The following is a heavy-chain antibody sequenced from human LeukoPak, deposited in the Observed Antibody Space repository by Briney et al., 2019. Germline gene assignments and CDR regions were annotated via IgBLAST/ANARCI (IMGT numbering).Heavy chain of an antibody. CDR1: GGSISSGDYY. J-gene: IGHJ4*02. CDR3: ARVPLWFGELSQYYFDY. D-gene: IGHD3-10*01. V-gene: IGHV4-30-4*08. CDR2: IYYSGST. Sequence: SQTLSLTCTVSGGSISSGDYYWSWIRQPPGKGLEWIGYIYYSGSTYYNPSLKSRVTISVDTSKNQFSLKLSSVTAADTAVYYCARVPLWFGELSQYYFDYWGQGILVTVSS.